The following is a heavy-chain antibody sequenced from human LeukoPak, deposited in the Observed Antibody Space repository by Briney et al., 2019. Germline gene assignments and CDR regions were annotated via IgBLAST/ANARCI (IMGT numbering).Heavy chain of an antibody. V-gene: IGHV4-61*02. J-gene: IGHJ5*02. CDR3: ARDRWRHGFGELFRGNWFDP. Sequence: TSETLSLTCTVSGGSINSNNYYWSWIRQPAGKGLEWIGRIHTSGHTNYNPSLQRRVTISVDTSKNQFSLNLTSVTAADTAVYYCARDRWRHGFGELFRGNWFDPWGQGTLVTVSS. D-gene: IGHD3-10*01. CDR1: GGSINSNNYY. CDR2: IHTSGHT.